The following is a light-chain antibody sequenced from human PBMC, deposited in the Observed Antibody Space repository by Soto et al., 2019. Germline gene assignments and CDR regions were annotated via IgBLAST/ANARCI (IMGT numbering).Light chain of an antibody. V-gene: IGLV2-14*01. Sequence: QSVLTQPASGSGSPGQSSTISCTGTSSDVGGYNYVSWYQQHPGKVPKPMLCEVTNRRPGVSNRFSGSKSGNTASLTISGLQTEEEADYYCSSYTSSSTWVFGGGTKVTVL. CDR2: EVT. CDR1: SSDVGGYNY. J-gene: IGLJ3*02. CDR3: SSYTSSSTWV.